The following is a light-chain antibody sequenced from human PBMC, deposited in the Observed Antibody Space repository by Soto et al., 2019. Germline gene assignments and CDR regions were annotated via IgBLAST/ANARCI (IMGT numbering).Light chain of an antibody. CDR3: QQYHNFWT. J-gene: IGKJ1*01. CDR2: RPS. Sequence: EIVMTQSPATLPMSPGERATLSCTASHYVYSNVAWFQQRPGQAPRLLIYRPSARSTGTPARFSGSGSGTECTLPLTSLQSEDFAVYYCQQYHNFWTFGQGNEVESK. V-gene: IGKV3-15*01. CDR1: HYVYSN.